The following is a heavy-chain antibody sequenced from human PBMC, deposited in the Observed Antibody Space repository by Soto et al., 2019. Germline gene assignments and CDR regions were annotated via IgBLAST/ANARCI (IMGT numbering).Heavy chain of an antibody. CDR2: IKPDGGEK. V-gene: IGHV3-7*01. D-gene: IGHD2-21*02. J-gene: IGHJ4*02. Sequence: GGSLRLSCAASGFIFSTSWMTWVRQAPGKGLEWVANIKPDGGEKYYVDSVEGRFTISRDNANNFLYLQMSSLRAEDTAVYYCVKDHCGGDCYSEPYFDFWGRGSQVTVSS. CDR3: VKDHCGGDCYSEPYFDF. CDR1: GFIFSTSW.